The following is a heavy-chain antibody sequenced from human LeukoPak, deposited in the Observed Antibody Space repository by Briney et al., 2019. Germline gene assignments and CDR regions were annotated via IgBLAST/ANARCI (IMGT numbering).Heavy chain of an antibody. CDR2: IYYSGST. J-gene: IGHJ4*02. CDR1: GGSISSYY. V-gene: IGHV4-59*01. Sequence: SETLSLTCTVSGGSISSYYWSWIRQPPGKGLGWIGYIYYSGSTNYNPSLKSRVTISVDTSKNQFSLKLSSVTAADTAVYYCARGVVRDYFDYWGQGTLVTVSS. CDR3: ARGVVRDYFDY. D-gene: IGHD3-3*01.